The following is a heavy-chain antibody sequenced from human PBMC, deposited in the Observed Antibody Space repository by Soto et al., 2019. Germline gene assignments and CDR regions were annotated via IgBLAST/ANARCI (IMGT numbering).Heavy chain of an antibody. CDR1: GVTFSGSA. CDR3: STRGDGYNADFDY. CDR2: IRSKANSYAT. V-gene: IGHV3-73*01. D-gene: IGHD5-12*01. Sequence: EVQVVVSGGGLVQPGGSLKLSCAASGVTFSGSAMHWVRQASGKGLEWVGRIRSKANSYATAYGASVKGRITMSRDDSKNTAYLQMNSLKTEDTAVYYCSTRGDGYNADFDYWGQGTLVTVSS. J-gene: IGHJ4*02.